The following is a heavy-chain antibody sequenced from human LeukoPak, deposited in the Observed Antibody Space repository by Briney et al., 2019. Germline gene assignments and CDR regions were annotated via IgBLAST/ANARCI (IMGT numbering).Heavy chain of an antibody. CDR1: GFTFSSYA. J-gene: IGHJ4*02. D-gene: IGHD3-16*02. CDR2: IRGSGGST. Sequence: GGSLRLSCAASGFTFSSYAMNWVRQAPGKGLEWVSAIRGSGGSTYYADSVKGRVTISRDNSKNTLHLQMNNLRAEDTALYYCAKCPVTFGGVIVITSGYFDYWGQGTLVTVSS. V-gene: IGHV3-23*01. CDR3: AKCPVTFGGVIVITSGYFDY.